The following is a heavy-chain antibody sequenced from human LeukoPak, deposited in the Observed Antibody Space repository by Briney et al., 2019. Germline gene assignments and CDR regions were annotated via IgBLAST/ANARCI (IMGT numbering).Heavy chain of an antibody. Sequence: PGRSLRLSCAASGFTFSSYGMHWVRQAPGKGLEWVAVIWYDGSNKYYADSVKGRFTISRDNSKNTLYLQMNSLRAEDTAVYYCARDEVVVAATGFDYWGQGTLVTVSS. CDR1: GFTFSSYG. CDR2: IWYDGSNK. V-gene: IGHV3-33*01. D-gene: IGHD2-15*01. J-gene: IGHJ4*02. CDR3: ARDEVVVAATGFDY.